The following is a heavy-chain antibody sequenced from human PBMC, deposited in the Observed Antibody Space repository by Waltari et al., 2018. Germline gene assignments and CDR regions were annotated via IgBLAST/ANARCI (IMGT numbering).Heavy chain of an antibody. CDR1: GYSLSSGYY. CDR2: IYHSGST. Sequence: QVQLQESGPGLVKPSETLSLTCAVSGYSLSSGYYWGWIRQPPGKGLEWIGSIYHSGSTYYNPSLKSRVTISVDTSKNQFSLKLSSVTAADTAVYYCASMRYNWNYVLDYWGQGTLVTVSS. D-gene: IGHD1-7*01. CDR3: ASMRYNWNYVLDY. V-gene: IGHV4-38-2*01. J-gene: IGHJ4*02.